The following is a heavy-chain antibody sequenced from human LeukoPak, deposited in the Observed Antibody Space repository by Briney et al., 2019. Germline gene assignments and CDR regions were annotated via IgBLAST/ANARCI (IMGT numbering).Heavy chain of an antibody. CDR1: GFTFDDYA. CDR2: ISWNSGSI. Sequence: PGGSLRLSCAASGFTFDDYAMHWVRQAPGKGLEWVSGISWNSGSIGYADSVKGRFTISRDNAKNSLYLQMNSLRAEDTALYYCAKDKSKVAATSWFDPWGQGTLVTVSS. V-gene: IGHV3-9*01. D-gene: IGHD2-15*01. J-gene: IGHJ5*02. CDR3: AKDKSKVAATSWFDP.